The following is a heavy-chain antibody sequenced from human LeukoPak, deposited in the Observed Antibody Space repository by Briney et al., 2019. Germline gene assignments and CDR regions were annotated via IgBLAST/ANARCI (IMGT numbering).Heavy chain of an antibody. CDR3: AKDVSYYDILTGYYWKGDFDY. V-gene: IGHV3-23*01. J-gene: IGHJ4*02. CDR1: GYTFSSYA. CDR2: ISGSGGRT. Sequence: GGSLRLSCAASGYTFSSYAMSWVRHAPGKGLEWVSAISGSGGRTDYADSVEGRFTISRDNSKNTVYLQMNSLRAEDTAVYYCAKDVSYYDILTGYYWKGDFDYWGQGTLVTVSS. D-gene: IGHD3-9*01.